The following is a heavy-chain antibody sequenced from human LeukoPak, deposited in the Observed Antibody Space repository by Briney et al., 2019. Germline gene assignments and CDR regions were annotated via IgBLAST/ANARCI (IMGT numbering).Heavy chain of an antibody. J-gene: IGHJ3*02. Sequence: GGSLRLSCAASGFTFSSYSMNWVRQAPGKGLEWVSSISSSSSYIYYADSVKGRFTISRDNAKNSLYLQMNSLRAEDTAVYYCAREGSSGWYRGAFDIWGQGTMVTVSS. CDR1: GFTFSSYS. CDR2: ISSSSSYI. D-gene: IGHD6-19*01. CDR3: AREGSSGWYRGAFDI. V-gene: IGHV3-21*01.